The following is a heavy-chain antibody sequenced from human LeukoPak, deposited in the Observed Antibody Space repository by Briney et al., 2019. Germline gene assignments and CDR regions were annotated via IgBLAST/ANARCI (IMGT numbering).Heavy chain of an antibody. D-gene: IGHD3-22*01. CDR2: ISYDGSNK. J-gene: IGHJ3*02. CDR3: ARDGDEYYYDSNTFGDAFAI. V-gene: IGHV3-30-3*01. CDR1: GFTFSNYA. Sequence: PGRSLRLSCAGSGFTFSNYAMHWVRQAPGKGLEWVAVISYDGSNKYYADSVKGRFTISRDNSKNTLYLQMNSLRAEDTAVYSCARDGDEYYYDSNTFGDAFAIWGQGTLVIVSS.